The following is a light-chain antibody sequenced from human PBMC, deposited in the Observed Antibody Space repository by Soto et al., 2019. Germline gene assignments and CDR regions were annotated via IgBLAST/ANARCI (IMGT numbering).Light chain of an antibody. V-gene: IGKV1-39*01. CDR2: AAS. CDR3: QQSFSPLWT. J-gene: IGKJ1*01. Sequence: DIQMTQSPSSLSASVGDRVTITCRASQSISNYLNWYQQKPGKAPKLLIYAASSMQSGVPSRFSGSGSETDFTLTISSMQPHDSATYYCQQSFSPLWTFGQGTKVEVK. CDR1: QSISNY.